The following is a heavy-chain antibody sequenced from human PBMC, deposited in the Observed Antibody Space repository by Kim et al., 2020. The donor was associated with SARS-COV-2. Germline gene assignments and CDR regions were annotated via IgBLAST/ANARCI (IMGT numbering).Heavy chain of an antibody. V-gene: IGHV3-74*01. Sequence: GGSLRLSCATSGFTFSTYWMHWVRQAPGQGLVWVSRVNGDGSSTTYADPVKGRFTISRDNARNTLYLVMNSLRAEDTAVYYCAREGSSSSAVDYWGQGTLVTVSS. CDR3: AREGSSSSAVDY. CDR1: GFTFSTYW. J-gene: IGHJ4*02. CDR2: VNGDGSST. D-gene: IGHD6-6*01.